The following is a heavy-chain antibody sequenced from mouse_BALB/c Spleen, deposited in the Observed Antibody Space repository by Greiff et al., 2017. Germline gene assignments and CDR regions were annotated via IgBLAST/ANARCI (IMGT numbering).Heavy chain of an antibody. D-gene: IGHD2-14*01. CDR1: GYTFSSYW. V-gene: IGHV1-9*01. J-gene: IGHJ3*01. CDR3: ARSLYYRYDEGFAY. CDR2: ILPGSGST. Sequence: QVQLQQSGAELMKPGASVKISCKATGYTFSSYWIEWVKQRPGHGLEWIGEILPGSGSTNYNEKFKGKATFTADTSSNTAYMQLSSLTSEDSAVYYCARSLYYRYDEGFAYWGQGTLVTVSA.